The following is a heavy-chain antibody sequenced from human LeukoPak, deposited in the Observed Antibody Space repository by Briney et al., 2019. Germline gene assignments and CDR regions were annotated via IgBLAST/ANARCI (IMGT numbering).Heavy chain of an antibody. J-gene: IGHJ5*02. V-gene: IGHV4-34*01. Sequence: SETLSLTCAVYGGSFGGYYWSWIRQPPGKGLEWIGEINHSGSTNYNPSLKSRVTISVDTSKNQFSLKLSSVTAADTAVYYCARSPGIAAAGPRFDPWGQGTLVTVSS. D-gene: IGHD6-13*01. CDR3: ARSPGIAAAGPRFDP. CDR1: GGSFGGYY. CDR2: INHSGST.